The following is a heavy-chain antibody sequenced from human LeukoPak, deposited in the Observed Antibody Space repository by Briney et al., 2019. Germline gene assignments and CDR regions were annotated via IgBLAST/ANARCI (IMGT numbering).Heavy chain of an antibody. J-gene: IGHJ6*02. CDR3: ARGLVGSSSWYLYYYYYYGMDV. V-gene: IGHV4-61*01. CDR1: GGSVSSGSYY. Sequence: PSETLSLTCTVSGGSVSSGSYYWSWIRQPPGKGLEWIGYIYYTGSTNYNPSLKSRVTMSVDTSKNQFSLNLSSVTAADTAVYYCARGLVGSSSWYLYYYYYYGMDVWGQGTTVTVSS. CDR2: IYYTGST. D-gene: IGHD6-13*01.